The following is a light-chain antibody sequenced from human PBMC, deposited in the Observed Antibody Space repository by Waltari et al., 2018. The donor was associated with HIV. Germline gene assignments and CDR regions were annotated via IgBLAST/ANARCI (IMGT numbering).Light chain of an antibody. V-gene: IGLV2-23*02. Sequence: QSALTQPASVSGSPGQSITISCTGTSSDVGSYNLVSWYQQHPGKAPKLMIYEVIKLPSGVSNRFSGSKSGNTASLTISGLQAEDEADYYCCSYAGSSTPVVFGGGTKLTVL. J-gene: IGLJ2*01. CDR2: EVI. CDR3: CSYAGSSTPVV. CDR1: SSDVGSYNL.